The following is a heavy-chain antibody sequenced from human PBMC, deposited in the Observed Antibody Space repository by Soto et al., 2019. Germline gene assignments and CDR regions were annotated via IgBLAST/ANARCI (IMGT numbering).Heavy chain of an antibody. Sequence: QVQLVESGGGVVQPGRSLRLSCEASGFTFNSITMHWVRQAPGKGLEWVAVISHDGSHKYTADSVKGRFTNSRDDSKNARYLQMNSLRVEDTAIYYCATWEERYFQDWGQGTLVTVSS. D-gene: IGHD1-26*01. CDR3: ATWEERYFQD. CDR2: ISHDGSHK. V-gene: IGHV3-30*04. CDR1: GFTFNSIT. J-gene: IGHJ1*01.